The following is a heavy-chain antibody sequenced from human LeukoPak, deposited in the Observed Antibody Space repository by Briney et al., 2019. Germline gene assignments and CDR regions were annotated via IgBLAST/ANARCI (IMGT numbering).Heavy chain of an antibody. CDR1: GFTFSNAW. CDR2: IKSKTDGGTT. D-gene: IGHD3-16*01. Sequence: GGSLRLSCAASGFTFSNAWMSWVRQAPGKGLEWVGRIKSKTDGGTTDYAAPVKGRFTISRDDSKNTLYLHMNSLKTEDTAVYYCTTREYDYVWGSWGDYWGQGTLVTVSS. J-gene: IGHJ4*02. CDR3: TTREYDYVWGSWGDY. V-gene: IGHV3-15*01.